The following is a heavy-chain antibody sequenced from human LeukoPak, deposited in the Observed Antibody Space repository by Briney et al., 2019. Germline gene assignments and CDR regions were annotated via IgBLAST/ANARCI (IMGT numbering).Heavy chain of an antibody. D-gene: IGHD5-12*01. CDR3: ARGPSGYHNT. V-gene: IGHV3-64*01. Sequence: GGSLRLSCAASGFTFSRYAMHWVRQAPGKGLEYVSAISSNGGSTYYPNSVKGRFTISRDNSKNTLYLQMGSLRAEDMAVYYCARGPSGYHNTGGQGTLVTVSS. J-gene: IGHJ4*02. CDR1: GFTFSRYA. CDR2: ISSNGGST.